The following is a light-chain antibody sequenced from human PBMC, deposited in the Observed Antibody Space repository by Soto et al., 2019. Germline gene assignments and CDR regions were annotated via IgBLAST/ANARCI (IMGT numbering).Light chain of an antibody. CDR1: QTISSH. V-gene: IGKV1-39*01. CDR3: QQSYTTPIT. J-gene: IGKJ5*01. Sequence: DIQMTQSPSSLSASVGDRVIITCRASQTISSHLKWYQQKPGKAPNLLLYAASSLQSGVPSRFTGSGSGTDFTLTISSLQPEDFATYFCQQSYTTPITFGQGTRLEIK. CDR2: AAS.